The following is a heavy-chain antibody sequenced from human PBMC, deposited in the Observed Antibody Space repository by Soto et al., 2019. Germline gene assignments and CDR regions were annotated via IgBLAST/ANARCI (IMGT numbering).Heavy chain of an antibody. CDR1: GSSFSSYG. Sequence: ASVKVSCKASGSSFSSYGITWVRQAPGQGLEWLGWISPYNDDTKYAQRLQGRVTMTTDTSTRTAYMDIRGLRSDDTAIYYCARGGYYDSSGARNYHYYGMDVWGQGTTVTVSS. CDR2: ISPYNDDT. D-gene: IGHD3-22*01. CDR3: ARGGYYDSSGARNYHYYGMDV. V-gene: IGHV1-18*01. J-gene: IGHJ6*02.